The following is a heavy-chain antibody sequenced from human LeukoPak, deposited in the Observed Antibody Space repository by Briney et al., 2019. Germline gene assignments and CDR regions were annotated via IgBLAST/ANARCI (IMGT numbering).Heavy chain of an antibody. CDR1: GGSISSYY. CDR3: ARVTGYMIEDYFDS. J-gene: IGHJ4*02. Sequence: SETLSLTCTVSGGSISSYYWSWIRQPPGKGLEWIGYIYYSGSTNYNSSLKSRVTILVDMSKNQFSLKLSSVTAADTAVYYCARVTGYMIEDYFDSWGQGTLATVSS. D-gene: IGHD3-22*01. CDR2: IYYSGST. V-gene: IGHV4-59*01.